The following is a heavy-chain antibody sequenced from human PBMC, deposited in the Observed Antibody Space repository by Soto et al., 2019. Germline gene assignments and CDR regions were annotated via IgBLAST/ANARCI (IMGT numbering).Heavy chain of an antibody. D-gene: IGHD2-21*02. Sequence: GSLRLSCAASGFTFNTYGMTWVRQAPGKGLEWVSTVSGSGGGTYYADSVKGRFTISRVNSKKTMYLQMSNLRAEDTAVYFCARIGPYCGGDCYPDFDFWGLGTPVTVSS. J-gene: IGHJ4*02. CDR2: VSGSGGGT. CDR1: GFTFNTYG. CDR3: ARIGPYCGGDCYPDFDF. V-gene: IGHV3-23*01.